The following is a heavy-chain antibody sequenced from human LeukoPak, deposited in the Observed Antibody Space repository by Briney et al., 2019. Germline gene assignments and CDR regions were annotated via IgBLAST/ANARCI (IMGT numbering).Heavy chain of an antibody. V-gene: IGHV4-38-2*01. J-gene: IGHJ4*02. CDR1: GYSISSGYY. CDR2: IYHSGST. CDR3: ARSSVYRSSWLIDY. Sequence: SETLSLTCAVSGYSISSGYYWGWIRQPPGKGLEWIGSIYHSGSTNYNPSLKSRVTMSVDTSKNQFSLKLTSVTAADTAVYYCARSSVYRSSWLIDYWGQGTLVTVSS. D-gene: IGHD6-13*01.